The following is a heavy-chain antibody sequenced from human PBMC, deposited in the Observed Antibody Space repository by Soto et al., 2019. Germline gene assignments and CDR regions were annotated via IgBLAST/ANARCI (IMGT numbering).Heavy chain of an antibody. V-gene: IGHV3-23*01. Sequence: EVLLLESGGGLVQPGGSLRLSCAASGFTFSSHPMSWVRQAPGKGLEWVSAIGERGDGTAYRDSVKGRFTISRDNFKYMLYLQMDSLRAEYTAVYYCANRLGNYYFSWLPFDLWGQGTMVTVSS. CDR3: ANRLGNYYFSWLPFDL. J-gene: IGHJ3*01. D-gene: IGHD1-26*01. CDR1: GFTFSSHP. CDR2: IGERGDGT.